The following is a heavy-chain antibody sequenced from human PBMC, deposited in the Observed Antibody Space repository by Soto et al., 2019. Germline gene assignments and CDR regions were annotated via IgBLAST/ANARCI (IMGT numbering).Heavy chain of an antibody. V-gene: IGHV3-23*01. CDR3: TRDGRGLGRLSLFEY. CDR1: GFLFISFA. CDR2: ISSHGDTT. Sequence: PVGPLILPCDASGFLFISFAMNWVRPAPGKGLEWVSSISSHGDTTYYADSVRGRFTISSDKSKNTLYFQLSSLRIEDTAVYYCTRDGRGLGRLSLFEYWGQGVLVTV. J-gene: IGHJ4*02. D-gene: IGHD2-21*02.